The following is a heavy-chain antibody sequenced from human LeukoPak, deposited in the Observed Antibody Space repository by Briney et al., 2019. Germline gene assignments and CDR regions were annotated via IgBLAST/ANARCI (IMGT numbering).Heavy chain of an antibody. J-gene: IGHJ4*02. D-gene: IGHD6-13*01. V-gene: IGHV1-2*02. CDR1: GYTFTDYF. CDR3: AKVRDRLSSFYPAA. Sequence: ASVKVSCKASGYTFTDYFIHWVRQAPGQGLEWMGWVNPHSGGRNLAQKFQGRVTMTRDTSSTTAYLELGGLTSDDTAMYYCAKVRDRLSSFYPAAWGQGTLVTVSS. CDR2: VNPHSGGR.